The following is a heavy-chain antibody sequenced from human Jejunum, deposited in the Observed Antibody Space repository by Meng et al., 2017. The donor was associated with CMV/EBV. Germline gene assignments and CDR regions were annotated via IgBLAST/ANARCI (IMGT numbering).Heavy chain of an antibody. V-gene: IGHV4-59*01. J-gene: IGHJ4*02. Sequence: LTCTISGGSMGDCRWSWLRRPRGKGLEWIGYIHYSGKTNYNPSLRGRVVISMDTSKTQFSLKLGSVTTEDTAVYYCARGAGWWGVWGQGTLVTVSS. D-gene: IGHD2-15*01. CDR3: ARGAGWWGV. CDR1: GGSMGDCR. CDR2: IHYSGKT.